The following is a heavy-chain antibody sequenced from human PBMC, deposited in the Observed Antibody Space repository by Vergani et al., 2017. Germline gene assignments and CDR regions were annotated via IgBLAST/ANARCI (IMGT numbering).Heavy chain of an antibody. CDR2: ISGHGDRT. CDR3: AREERSNTSPFVGD. V-gene: IGHV3-23*04. D-gene: IGHD2/OR15-2a*01. CDR1: GFTFSNSA. Sequence: QLVQSGGGLVQPGRSLRLSCVASGFTFSNSAMSWVRQTSGKGLEWVSAISGHGDRTYYADSVKGRFTISRDNSKNTVYLQMNSLKAEDRATYYCAREERSNTSPFVGDWGQGTLVTV. J-gene: IGHJ4*02.